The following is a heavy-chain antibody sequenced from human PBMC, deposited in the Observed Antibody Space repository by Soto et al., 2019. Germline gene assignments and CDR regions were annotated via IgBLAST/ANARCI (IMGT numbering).Heavy chain of an antibody. CDR2: MEPSTGTT. CDR3: ARGVSAGVDY. V-gene: IGHV1-8*01. D-gene: IGHD1-26*01. J-gene: IGHJ4*02. CDR1: GYSFTSLD. Sequence: GASVKVSCKASGYSFTSLDINWVRQTAGQGLEWMGWMEPSTGTTGYAQKFQGRVTMTRDTSINTAYMELTTLTSDDTAFYYCARGVSAGVDYWGQGXLVTVSS.